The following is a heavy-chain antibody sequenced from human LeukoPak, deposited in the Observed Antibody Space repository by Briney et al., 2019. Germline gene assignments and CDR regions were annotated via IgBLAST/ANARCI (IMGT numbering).Heavy chain of an antibody. J-gene: IGHJ6*03. CDR2: ISSSSSTI. CDR1: GFTFSSYS. Sequence: GGSLRLSCAASGFTFSSYSMNWVRQAPGKGLEWVSYISSSSSTIYYADSVKGRFTISRDNAKNSLYLQMNSLRAEDTAVYYCARSSGYYYMDVWGKGTTVTISS. V-gene: IGHV3-48*04. CDR3: ARSSGYYYMDV.